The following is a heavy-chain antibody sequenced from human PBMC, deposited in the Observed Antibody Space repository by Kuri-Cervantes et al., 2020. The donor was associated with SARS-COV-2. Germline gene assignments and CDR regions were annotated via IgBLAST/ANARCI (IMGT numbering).Heavy chain of an antibody. J-gene: IGHJ5*02. Sequence: SETLSLTCTVSGGSISSYYWSWVRQPPGEGLEWIGYIYYSGSTNYNPSLKSRVTISVDTSKNQFSLKLSSVTAADTAVYYCARTDSPPLNWFDPWGQGTLVTVSS. V-gene: IGHV4-59*01. D-gene: IGHD2-21*01. CDR2: IYYSGST. CDR1: GGSISSYY. CDR3: ARTDSPPLNWFDP.